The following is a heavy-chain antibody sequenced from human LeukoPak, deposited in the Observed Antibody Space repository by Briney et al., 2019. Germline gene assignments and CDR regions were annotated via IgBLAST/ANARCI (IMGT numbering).Heavy chain of an antibody. CDR1: GFTFSAYS. CDR2: ISSSSSTI. Sequence: GGSLRLSCAASGFTFSAYSMNWVRQAPGKGLEWVSYISSSSSTIYYADSVKGRFTISRDNAKNSLYLQMNSLRAEDTAVYYCARDHDSSSCPYFDYWGQGTLVTVSS. V-gene: IGHV3-48*01. D-gene: IGHD6-13*01. J-gene: IGHJ4*02. CDR3: ARDHDSSSCPYFDY.